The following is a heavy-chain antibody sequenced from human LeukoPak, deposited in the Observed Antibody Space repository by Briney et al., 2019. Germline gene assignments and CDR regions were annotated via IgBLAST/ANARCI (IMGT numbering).Heavy chain of an antibody. CDR3: ARGGIAAPQRGDY. J-gene: IGHJ4*02. CDR1: GGTFSSYA. V-gene: IGHV1-69*13. D-gene: IGHD6-13*01. Sequence: PVKVSCKASGGTFSSYAISWVRQAPGQGLEWMGGIIPIFGTANYAQKFQGRVTITADESTSTAYMELSSLRSEDTAVYYCARGGIAAPQRGDYWGQGTLVTVSS. CDR2: IIPIFGTA.